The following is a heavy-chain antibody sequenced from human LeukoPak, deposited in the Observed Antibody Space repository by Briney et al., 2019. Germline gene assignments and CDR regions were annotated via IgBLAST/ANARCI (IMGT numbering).Heavy chain of an antibody. CDR3: GKATGTLGN. CDR1: GFTFSSSW. V-gene: IGHV3-23*01. Sequence: GGSLRLSCAASGFTFSSSWMTWVRQAPGKGLEWVSTISNSDYNTYYTDSVKGRFTISRDNSKNTLYLQMNSLTADDTAIYYCGKATGTLGNWGQGTLVTVSS. CDR2: ISNSDYNT. D-gene: IGHD1-1*01. J-gene: IGHJ4*02.